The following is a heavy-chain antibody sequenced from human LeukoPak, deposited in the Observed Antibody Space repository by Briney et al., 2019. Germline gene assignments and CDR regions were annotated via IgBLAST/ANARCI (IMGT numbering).Heavy chain of an antibody. Sequence: SKTLSLTCTVSGGSISSYYWSWIRQPPGKGLEWIGYIYCSGSTNYNPSLKSRVTISVDTSKNQFSLKLSSVTAADTAVYYCARGGIMITFGGVIALNWFDPWGQGTLVTVSS. D-gene: IGHD3-16*02. J-gene: IGHJ5*02. CDR1: GGSISSYY. CDR3: ARGGIMITFGGVIALNWFDP. V-gene: IGHV4-59*01. CDR2: IYCSGST.